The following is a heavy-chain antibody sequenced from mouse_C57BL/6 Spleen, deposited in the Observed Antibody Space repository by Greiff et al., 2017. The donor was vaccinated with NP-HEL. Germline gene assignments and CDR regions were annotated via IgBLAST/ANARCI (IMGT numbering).Heavy chain of an antibody. D-gene: IGHD1-1*01. Sequence: QVQLQQSGAELVRPGSSVKLSCKASGYTFTSYWMHWVKQRPIQGLEWIGNIDPSDSETHYNQKFKDKATLTVDKSSSTAYMQLSSLTSEDSAVYYCAREEDYYGSSYGYWGQGTTLTVSS. CDR2: IDPSDSET. CDR3: AREEDYYGSSYGY. CDR1: GYTFTSYW. V-gene: IGHV1-52*01. J-gene: IGHJ2*01.